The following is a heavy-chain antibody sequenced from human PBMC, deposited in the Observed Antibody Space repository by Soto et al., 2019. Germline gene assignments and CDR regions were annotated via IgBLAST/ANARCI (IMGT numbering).Heavy chain of an antibody. V-gene: IGHV4-34*01. CDR2: INHSGST. Sequence: PSETLSLTCAVYGGSFSGYYWSWIRQPPGKGLEWIGEINHSGSTNYNPSLKSRVTISVDTSKNQFSLKLSSVTAADTAVYYCARGFLEWYYPYYYYGMDVWGQGTTVTVSS. CDR1: GGSFSGYY. CDR3: ARGFLEWYYPYYYYGMDV. J-gene: IGHJ6*02. D-gene: IGHD3-3*01.